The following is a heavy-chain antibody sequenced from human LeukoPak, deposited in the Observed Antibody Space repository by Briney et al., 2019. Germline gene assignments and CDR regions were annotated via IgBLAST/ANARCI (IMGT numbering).Heavy chain of an antibody. J-gene: IGHJ4*02. CDR1: GYSFTTYW. Sequence: PGESLKISCRASGYSFTTYWIGWVRQMHGKGLGWMRIIYPGGSDTRYRPSFQGQVTMSADKSINTAYLQWSSLKADDTAMYYCARRQGCSSTRCPPDSWGQGTLVTVSS. D-gene: IGHD2-2*01. CDR3: ARRQGCSSTRCPPDS. V-gene: IGHV5-51*01. CDR2: IYPGGSDT.